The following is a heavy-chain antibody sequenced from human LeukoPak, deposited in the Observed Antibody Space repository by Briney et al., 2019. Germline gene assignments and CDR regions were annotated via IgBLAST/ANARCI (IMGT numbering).Heavy chain of an antibody. CDR2: ISWNSGNI. CDR3: AKEWGYDSSGYLDY. CDR1: GFTFDDYA. V-gene: IGHV3-9*01. Sequence: GGSLRLSCAASGFTFDDYAMHWVRQTPEKGLEWVSSISWNSGNIGYADSVKGRFTISRDNAKNSLYLQMNSLRTEDTALYYCAKEWGYDSSGYLDYRGQGTLVTVSS. J-gene: IGHJ4*02. D-gene: IGHD3-22*01.